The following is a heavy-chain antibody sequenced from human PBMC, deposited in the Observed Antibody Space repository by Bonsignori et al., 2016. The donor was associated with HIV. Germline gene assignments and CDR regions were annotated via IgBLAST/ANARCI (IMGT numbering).Heavy chain of an antibody. V-gene: IGHV4-4*07. CDR2: IYTSGST. J-gene: IGHJ6*03. CDR1: GGSISSYY. Sequence: SETLSLTCTVSGGSISSYYWSWIRQPAGKGLEWIGRIYTSGSTNYNPSLKSRVTMSVDTSKNQFSLKLSSVTAADTAVYYCARVLWFGRNYYYYYMDVWGKGTTVTVSS. CDR3: ARVLWFGRNYYYYYMDV. D-gene: IGHD3-10*01.